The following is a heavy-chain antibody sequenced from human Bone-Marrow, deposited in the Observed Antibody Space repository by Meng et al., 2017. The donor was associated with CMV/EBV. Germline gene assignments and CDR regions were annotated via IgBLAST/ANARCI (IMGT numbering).Heavy chain of an antibody. CDR1: GFTFDDYT. CDR2: ISWDGGST. Sequence: GESLKISCAASGFTFDDYTMHWVRQAPGKGLEWVSLISWDGGSTYYADSVKGRFTISRDNSKNSLYLQMNSLRTEDTALYYCAKGQSSQYYYDSSGYYWDWGQGTLVTVSS. CDR3: AKGQSSQYYYDSSGYYWD. V-gene: IGHV3-43*01. D-gene: IGHD3-22*01. J-gene: IGHJ4*02.